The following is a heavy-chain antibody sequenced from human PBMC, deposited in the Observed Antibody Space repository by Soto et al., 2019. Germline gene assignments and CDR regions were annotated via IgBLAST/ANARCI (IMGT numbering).Heavy chain of an antibody. CDR3: ARGKGGSSGWFDP. V-gene: IGHV4-59*01. J-gene: IGHJ5*02. CDR1: GGSISSYY. CDR2: IYYSGST. Sequence: SETLSLTCTVSGGSISSYYWSWIRQPPGKGLEWIGYIYYSGSTNYNPSLKSRVTISVDTSKNQFSLKLSSVTAADTAVYYCARGKGGSSGWFDPWGQGTLVTVSS. D-gene: IGHD6-6*01.